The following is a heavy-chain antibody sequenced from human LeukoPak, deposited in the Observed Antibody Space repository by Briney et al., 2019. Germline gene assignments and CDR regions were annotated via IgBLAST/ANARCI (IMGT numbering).Heavy chain of an antibody. D-gene: IGHD6-13*01. CDR1: GFTFSSYA. Sequence: GGSLRLSCAASGFTFSSYAMSWVRQAPGKGLEWVSAISGSGDSTYYGDSVKGRFTISRDNSKNTLYLQMNSLRAEDTAVYYCAKPRPLDSSSWSHGDYWGQGTLVTVSS. CDR3: AKPRPLDSSSWSHGDY. CDR2: ISGSGDST. J-gene: IGHJ4*02. V-gene: IGHV3-23*01.